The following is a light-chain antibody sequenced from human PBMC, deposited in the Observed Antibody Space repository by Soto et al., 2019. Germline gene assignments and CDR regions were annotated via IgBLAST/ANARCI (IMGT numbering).Light chain of an antibody. J-gene: IGKJ2*01. CDR1: QAISSA. V-gene: IGKV1-13*02. CDR3: QQSHSYPP. CDR2: DAS. Sequence: AIQLTQSPSSLSASVGDRVTITCRTSQAISSAFAWYQQKPGKAPKLLIYDASSLESGVPSRFSGSGSGTDFTLTFSSLQPEDFATYYCQQSHSYPPFGQGTKLEIK.